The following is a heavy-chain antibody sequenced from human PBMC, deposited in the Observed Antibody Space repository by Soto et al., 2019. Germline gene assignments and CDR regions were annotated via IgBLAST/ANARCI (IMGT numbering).Heavy chain of an antibody. Sequence: EVQLVQSEAEVKKPGESLRISCKGSGYSFTGYWISWVRQMPGKGLEWMGRIDPSDSYTNHSPSFQGHVTISADKSISTAYLQWSSLKASDTAMYYCARQVVGYCSGGSCTPFDYWGQGTLVTVSS. V-gene: IGHV5-10-1*01. CDR2: IDPSDSYT. CDR1: GYSFTGYW. D-gene: IGHD2-15*01. J-gene: IGHJ4*02. CDR3: ARQVVGYCSGGSCTPFDY.